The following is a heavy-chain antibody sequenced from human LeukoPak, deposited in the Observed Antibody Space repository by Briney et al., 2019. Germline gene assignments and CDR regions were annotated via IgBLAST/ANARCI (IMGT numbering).Heavy chain of an antibody. J-gene: IGHJ4*02. D-gene: IGHD6-19*01. Sequence: SETLSLTCTVSGYSISSGYYWGWIRQPPGKGLEWIGSIYHSGSTYYNPSLKSRVTISVDTSKNQFSLKLSSVTAADTAVYYCANRIAVAGTIDYWGQGTLVTVSS. CDR3: ANRIAVAGTIDY. CDR1: GYSISSGYY. CDR2: IYHSGST. V-gene: IGHV4-38-2*02.